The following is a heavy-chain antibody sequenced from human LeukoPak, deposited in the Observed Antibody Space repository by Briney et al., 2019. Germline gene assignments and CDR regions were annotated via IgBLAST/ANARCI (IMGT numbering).Heavy chain of an antibody. D-gene: IGHD6-13*01. J-gene: IGHJ4*02. V-gene: IGHV3-66*01. CDR3: ARDLEAANTYYFDY. CDR2: ISSAGTT. Sequence: QPGGSLRLSCAASGFTGSSSYMSWVRQAPGKGLEWVSIISSAGTTYYADSVKGRFTISRDNSKNTVYLQVNSLRDEDTAVYYCARDLEAANTYYFDYWGQGTMVTVSS. CDR1: GFTGSSSY.